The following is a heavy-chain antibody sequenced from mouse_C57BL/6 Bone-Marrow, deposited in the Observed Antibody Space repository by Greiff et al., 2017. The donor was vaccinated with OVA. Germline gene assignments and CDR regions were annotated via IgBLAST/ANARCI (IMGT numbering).Heavy chain of an antibody. CDR1: GFSLTSYA. V-gene: IGHV2-9-1*01. Sequence: QVQLQQSGPGLVAPSQSLSITCTVSGFSLTSYAISWVRQPPGKGLEWLGVIWTGGGTNYNSALKSRLSISKDNSKSQVFLKMNSLQTDDTARYYCARIYYGSRLFWFAYWGQGTLVTVSA. CDR2: IWTGGGT. J-gene: IGHJ3*01. CDR3: ARIYYGSRLFWFAY. D-gene: IGHD1-1*01.